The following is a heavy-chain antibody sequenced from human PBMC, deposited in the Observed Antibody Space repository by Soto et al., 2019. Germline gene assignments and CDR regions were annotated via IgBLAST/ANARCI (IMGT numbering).Heavy chain of an antibody. CDR2: TSYDGSNQ. CDR1: GFTFSTYA. J-gene: IGHJ4*02. CDR3: ARAERGYSGSYSLDY. Sequence: QVQLVESGGGVVQPGRSLRLSCAASGFTFSTYAMHWVRQAPGKRLEWVAVTSYDGSNQYYADSVKGRFTISRDNSQNTLYLQMNSLRPEDTALYYCARAERGYSGSYSLDYWGQGTLVTVSS. V-gene: IGHV3-30-3*01. D-gene: IGHD1-26*01.